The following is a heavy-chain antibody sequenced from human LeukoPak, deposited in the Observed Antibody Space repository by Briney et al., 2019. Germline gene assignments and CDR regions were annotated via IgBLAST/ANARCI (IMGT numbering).Heavy chain of an antibody. CDR1: GDFISSDGYY. J-gene: IGHJ4*02. V-gene: IGHV4-61*02. Sequence: PSQTLSLTCTVSGDFISSDGYYWSWIRQPAGKGLEWIGRIYTSGSTNYNPSLKSRVTMSLDTSKNQFSLMLSSVTAADTAIYYCARGYCSSGSCYHGDYWGQGTLVTVSS. CDR2: IYTSGST. D-gene: IGHD2-2*01. CDR3: ARGYCSSGSCYHGDY.